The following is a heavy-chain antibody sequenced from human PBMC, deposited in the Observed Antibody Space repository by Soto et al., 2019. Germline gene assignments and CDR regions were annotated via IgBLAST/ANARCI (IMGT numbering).Heavy chain of an antibody. V-gene: IGHV4-4*02. CDR1: GDSMSSSNW. CDR3: ARSEATALDY. CDR2: AHHSGRT. J-gene: IGHJ4*02. Sequence: SETLSLTCTVSGDSMSSSNWWNWVRQPPGKGLEWIGEAHHSGRTNYNPSLKSRVTISVDRSQNHFSLQLTSVTAADTAVYYCARSEATALDYWGQGILVTVSS.